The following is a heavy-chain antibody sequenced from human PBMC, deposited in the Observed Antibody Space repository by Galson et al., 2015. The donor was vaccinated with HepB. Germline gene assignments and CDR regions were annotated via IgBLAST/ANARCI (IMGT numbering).Heavy chain of an antibody. J-gene: IGHJ4*02. V-gene: IGHV1-18*01. CDR3: VRDSDSGWYGEFDY. Sequence: SVKVSCKASGSTFTNYDISWVRQAPGQGLEWMGWISASTGTTNSAQKFQGRVTMTTDTSTSTAYMELRSLRSADTAVFYCVRDSDSGWYGEFDYWGQGTLVTVSS. CDR2: ISASTGTT. D-gene: IGHD6-19*01. CDR1: GSTFTNYD.